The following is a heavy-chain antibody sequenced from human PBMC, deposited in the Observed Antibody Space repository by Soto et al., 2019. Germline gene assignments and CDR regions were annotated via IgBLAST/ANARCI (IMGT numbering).Heavy chain of an antibody. CDR2: ISAYNGNT. J-gene: IGHJ3*02. CDR1: GYTFTSYG. CDR3: ARGGVKYYYDSSGYKDAFDI. V-gene: IGHV1-18*01. D-gene: IGHD3-22*01. Sequence: ASVKVSCKASGYTFTSYGISWVRQAPGQGLEWMGWISAYNGNTNYAQKLQGRVTMTTDTSTSTAYMELRSLRSDDTAVYYCARGGVKYYYDSSGYKDAFDIWGQRTMVTVSS.